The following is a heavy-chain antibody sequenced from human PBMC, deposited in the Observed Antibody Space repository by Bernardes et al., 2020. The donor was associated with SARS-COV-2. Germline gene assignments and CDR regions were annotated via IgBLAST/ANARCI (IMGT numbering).Heavy chain of an antibody. V-gene: IGHV1-18*01. Sequence: ASVKVSCKASGYTFTSYGISWVRQAPGQGLEWMGWISAYNGNTNYAQKLQGRVTMTTDTSTSTAYMELRSLRSDDTAVYYCARVDIVVVPAATPTKYYYYYYYMDVWGKGTTVTVSS. CDR3: ARVDIVVVPAATPTKYYYYYYYMDV. J-gene: IGHJ6*03. D-gene: IGHD2-2*03. CDR1: GYTFTSYG. CDR2: ISAYNGNT.